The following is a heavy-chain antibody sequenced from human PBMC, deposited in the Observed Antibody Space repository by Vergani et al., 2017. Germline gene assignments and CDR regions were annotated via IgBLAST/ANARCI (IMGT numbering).Heavy chain of an antibody. CDR1: GFTFSSYS. J-gene: IGHJ5*02. V-gene: IGHV3-21*01. D-gene: IGHD1-26*01. Sequence: EVQMVESGGGLVKPGGSLRLSCAASGFTFSSYSMNWVRQAPGKGLEWVSSISSSSSYIYYADSVKGRFTISRDNAKNLLYLQMNSLRAEDTAVYYCARDPAYSASYGDWFDPWGQGTLVTVSS. CDR2: ISSSSSYI. CDR3: ARDPAYSASYGDWFDP.